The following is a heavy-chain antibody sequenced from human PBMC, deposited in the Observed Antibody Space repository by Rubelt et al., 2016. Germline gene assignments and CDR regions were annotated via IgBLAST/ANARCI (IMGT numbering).Heavy chain of an antibody. Sequence: QVQLVQSGAEVKKPGASVKVSCKVSGYTLTELSMHWVRQAPGKGLEWMGGFDPEDGETIYAQKFQGRVTMTRTTSISTAYMELSSLRSEDTAVYVCARLDIAAGEPDVWGQGTTVTVS. J-gene: IGHJ6*02. CDR3: ARLDIAAGEPDV. CDR2: FDPEDGET. D-gene: IGHD6-13*01. CDR1: GYTLTELS. V-gene: IGHV1-24*01.